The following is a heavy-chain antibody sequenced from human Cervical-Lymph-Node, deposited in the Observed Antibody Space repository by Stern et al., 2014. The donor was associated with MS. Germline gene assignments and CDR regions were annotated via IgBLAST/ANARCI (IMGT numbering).Heavy chain of an antibody. CDR3: AKSTVTSLSDY. CDR1: GFTFSSYA. D-gene: IGHD4-17*01. J-gene: IGHJ4*02. Sequence: VQLVESGGGLVQPGGSLRLSCAASGFTFSSYAMSWVRPAPGQGLEWVSAISGRGCSTYYAASVKGRFTISRDNSKNTLYLQMNSLRAEDTAVYYCAKSTVTSLSDYWGQGTLVTVSS. V-gene: IGHV3-23*04. CDR2: ISGRGCST.